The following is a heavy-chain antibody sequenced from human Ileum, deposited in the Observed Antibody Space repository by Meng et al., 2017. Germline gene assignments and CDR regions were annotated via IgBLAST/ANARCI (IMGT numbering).Heavy chain of an antibody. J-gene: IGHJ3*02. CDR1: GGSISSGGYYSGGYY. D-gene: IGHD6-25*01. CDR3: ASIAAAENAAFDI. V-gene: IGHV4-31*03. CDR2: IYYRGST. Sequence: SETLSLTCTVSGGSISSGGYYSGGYYWSWIRQRPETGLEWIGFIYYRGSTYYNPSLKSRITISVDTSKNHFSLTLSSVTAADTAVYYCASIAAAENAAFDIWGHGTTVTVSS.